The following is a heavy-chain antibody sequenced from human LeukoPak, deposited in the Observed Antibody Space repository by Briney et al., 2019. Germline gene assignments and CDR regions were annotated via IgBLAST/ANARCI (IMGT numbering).Heavy chain of an antibody. CDR1: GFTFSSYG. CDR2: IWYDGSNK. Sequence: PGRSLRLSCAASGFTFSSYGMHWVRQAPGKGLEWVAVIWYDGSNKYYADSVKGRFTISRDNSKNTLYLQMNSLRAEDTAVYYCAREGHGYFDYWSQGTLVTVSS. V-gene: IGHV3-33*01. J-gene: IGHJ4*02. CDR3: AREGHGYFDY.